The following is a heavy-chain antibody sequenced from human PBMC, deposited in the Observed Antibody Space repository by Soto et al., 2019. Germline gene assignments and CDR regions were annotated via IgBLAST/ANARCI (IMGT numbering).Heavy chain of an antibody. CDR2: SNTGNGNT. CDR1: GYTFNNYA. J-gene: IGHJ6*02. V-gene: IGHV1-3*04. CDR3: ARDSSAGAIVASTYYYGMDV. Sequence: QVQLVQSGPEVKKPGASVTVSCNAYGYTFNNYAMHWVRQAPGPRLEWMGWSNTGNGNTKYSQKFQGRVTITRDTSATSASTVYMEVSSLRSEDTAIYYCARDSSAGAIVASTYYYGMDVWGQGNTVTVSS. D-gene: IGHD3-3*01.